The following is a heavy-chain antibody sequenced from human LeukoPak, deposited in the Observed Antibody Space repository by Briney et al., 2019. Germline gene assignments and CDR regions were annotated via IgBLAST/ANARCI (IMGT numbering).Heavy chain of an antibody. CDR3: ASDYPSFHY. CDR1: GFTFSSYW. J-gene: IGHJ4*02. CDR2: IYSGGST. V-gene: IGHV3-53*01. Sequence: GGSLGLSCAASGFTFSSYWMHWVRQAPGKGLEWVSVIYSGGSTYYADSVKGRFTISRDNSKNTLYLQMNSLRAEDTAVYYCASDYPSFHYWGQGTLVTVSS.